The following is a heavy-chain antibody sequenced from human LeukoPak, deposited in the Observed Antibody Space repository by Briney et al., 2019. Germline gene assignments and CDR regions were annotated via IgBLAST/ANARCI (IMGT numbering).Heavy chain of an antibody. V-gene: IGHV1-24*01. CDR3: ATSKIAAAGTEVDY. J-gene: IGHJ4*02. CDR1: GYTLSELS. D-gene: IGHD6-13*01. Sequence: ASVKVSCKISGYTLSELSIHWVRQAPGKGLEWMGGFDPEDGETIYAQKFQGRVTMTEDTSTDTAYMELSSLRSEDTAVYYCATSKIAAAGTEVDYWGQGTLVTVSS. CDR2: FDPEDGET.